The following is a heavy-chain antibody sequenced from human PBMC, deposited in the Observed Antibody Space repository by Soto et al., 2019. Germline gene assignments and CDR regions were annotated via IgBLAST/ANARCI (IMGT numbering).Heavy chain of an antibody. CDR1: GFTFSSYA. V-gene: IGHV3-33*08. Sequence: GGSLRLSCAASGFTFSSYAMSWVRQAPGKGLEWVAVISDDGSNKYYADSVKGRFTISRDNSKNTLYLQMNSLRAEDTAVYYCARVHDSSGSRAFDYWGQGTLVTVSS. D-gene: IGHD3-22*01. J-gene: IGHJ4*02. CDR2: ISDDGSNK. CDR3: ARVHDSSGSRAFDY.